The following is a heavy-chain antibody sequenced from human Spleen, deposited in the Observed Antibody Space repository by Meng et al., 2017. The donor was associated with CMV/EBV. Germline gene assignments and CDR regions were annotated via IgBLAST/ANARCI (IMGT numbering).Heavy chain of an antibody. J-gene: IGHJ5*02. Sequence: WVRQPPGTGLEWMGSIYYSGNPHYNPSLKSRVTMSVDTSRNQFSLKLTSVTAADTAVYYCARGGGLHWFDPWGQGTLVTVSS. CDR3: ARGGGLHWFDP. V-gene: IGHV4-30-4*08. D-gene: IGHD3-16*01. CDR2: IYYSGNP.